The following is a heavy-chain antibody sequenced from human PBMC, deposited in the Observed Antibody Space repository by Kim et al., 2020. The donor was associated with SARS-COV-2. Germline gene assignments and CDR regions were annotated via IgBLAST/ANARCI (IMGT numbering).Heavy chain of an antibody. CDR3: AKGYSYGYDY. J-gene: IGHJ4*02. V-gene: IGHV1-2*06. Sequence: ASVKVSCKASGYTFTAYFLHWVRQAPGQGLEWMERISPNSGGTIYAQKFQGRVTMMWDTSSNTAYMELSGLRSDDTAMYYCAKGYSYGYDYWGQGTLVTVSS. CDR1: GYTFTAYF. D-gene: IGHD5-18*01. CDR2: ISPNSGGT.